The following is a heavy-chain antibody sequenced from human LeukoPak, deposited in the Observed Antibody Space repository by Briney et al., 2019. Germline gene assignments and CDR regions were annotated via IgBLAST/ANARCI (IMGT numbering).Heavy chain of an antibody. CDR1: GFTFSAYA. J-gene: IGHJ3*01. CDR3: ARRGGDNGWGAFDV. V-gene: IGHV3-23*01. D-gene: IGHD4-23*01. CDR2: ISGSGGST. Sequence: GGSLRLSCAASGFTFSAYAMSWVRQAPGKGLEWVSAISGSGGSTYYADSVKGRFTISRDGSRMISLQMNFLRGEDTAVYYCARRGGDNGWGAFDVWGQGSMVTVSS.